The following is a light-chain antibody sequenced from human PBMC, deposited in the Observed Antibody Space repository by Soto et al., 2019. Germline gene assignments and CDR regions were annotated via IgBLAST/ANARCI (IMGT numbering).Light chain of an antibody. Sequence: DIQMSQSPSTLSASVGDRINITCRASRSLTRWVAWYQQKPGKAPKLLIYDAPTLKTGVPSRFSGSGSGSEFNFTITGLQPDDFATYFCQQYNTYSTFGQGTRLEIK. J-gene: IGKJ5*01. CDR2: DAP. V-gene: IGKV1-5*01. CDR1: RSLTRW. CDR3: QQYNTYST.